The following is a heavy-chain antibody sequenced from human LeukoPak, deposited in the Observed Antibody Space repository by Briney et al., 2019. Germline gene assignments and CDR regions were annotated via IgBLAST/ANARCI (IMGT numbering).Heavy chain of an antibody. CDR2: ISTGATTM. CDR3: ARDGAYNYGYIGPGY. J-gene: IGHJ4*02. V-gene: IGHV3-48*03. D-gene: IGHD5-18*01. Sequence: GGTLRLSCAASGFTFSNYDFNWVRQAPGKGLEWISYISTGATTMYYPDSVKGRFTISRDNAKNSVYLQMNSLRAEDTAVYYCARDGAYNYGYIGPGYWGQGALVTVSS. CDR1: GFTFSNYD.